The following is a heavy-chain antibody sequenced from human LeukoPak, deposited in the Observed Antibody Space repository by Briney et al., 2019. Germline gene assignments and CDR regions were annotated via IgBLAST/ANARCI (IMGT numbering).Heavy chain of an antibody. CDR2: IIPILGIA. CDR1: GGTFSSYA. J-gene: IGHJ4*02. V-gene: IGHV1-69*04. D-gene: IGHD2-21*02. CDR3: ARRQGGGSDSDPSSYVDY. Sequence: VASVKVSCKASGGTFSSYAISWVRQAPGQGLEWMGRIIPILGIANYAQKFQGRVTITADKSTSTAYMELSSLRSEDTAVYYCARRQGGGSDSDPSSYVDYWGQGTLVTVSS.